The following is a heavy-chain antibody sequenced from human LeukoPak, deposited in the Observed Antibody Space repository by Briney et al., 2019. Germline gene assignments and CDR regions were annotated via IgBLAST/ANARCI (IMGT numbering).Heavy chain of an antibody. CDR2: INHSGST. CDR1: GGSISSYY. CDR3: ARGYGDYGDWYFDL. J-gene: IGHJ2*01. Sequence: SETLSLTCTVSGGSISSYYWSWIRQPPGKGLEWIGEINHSGSTNYNPSLKSRVTISVDASKNQFSLKLSSVTAADTAVYYCARGYGDYGDWYFDLWGRGTLVTVSS. V-gene: IGHV4-34*01. D-gene: IGHD4-17*01.